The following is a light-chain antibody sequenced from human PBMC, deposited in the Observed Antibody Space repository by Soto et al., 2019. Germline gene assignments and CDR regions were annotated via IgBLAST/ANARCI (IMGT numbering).Light chain of an antibody. J-gene: IGKJ4*01. CDR1: PGINTL. CDR3: QQLESYPST. Sequence: QLTQSPSSLSASVGDRVTITCRARPGINTLLAWYKQKPGKAPKLLIYAASTLQSGVPSRFSGSGSGTDFTLTISSLQPEDFATYYCQQLESYPSTFGGGTKVDIK. V-gene: IGKV1-9*01. CDR2: AAS.